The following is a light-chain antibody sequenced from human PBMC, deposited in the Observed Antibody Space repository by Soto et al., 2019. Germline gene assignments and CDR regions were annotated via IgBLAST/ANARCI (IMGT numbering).Light chain of an antibody. CDR3: QQTDSCLSIT. Sequence: DIQMTQSPSSVASSVGDRVTITCRASQGIRSSLAWYQQKPGKAHNLLIYGASTLQSGVPSRFSGSGSGTNFTLTISSRQPEDFATYFCQQTDSCLSITFGQGTRLEIK. J-gene: IGKJ5*01. CDR1: QGIRSS. V-gene: IGKV1D-12*01. CDR2: GAS.